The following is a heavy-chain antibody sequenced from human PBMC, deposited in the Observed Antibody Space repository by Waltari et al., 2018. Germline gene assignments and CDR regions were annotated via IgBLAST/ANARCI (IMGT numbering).Heavy chain of an antibody. J-gene: IGHJ4*02. Sequence: QVQLVQSGAEVKKPGASVKVSCKASGYTFTSYDINWVRQATGQGREWMGWINPNNGNTGYAQKFQGRVTMTRNTSISTADMERSSLRAEDTAVYYCARGRTMVRGGRDYYFDYWGQGTLVTVSS. CDR2: INPNNGNT. D-gene: IGHD3-10*01. CDR3: ARGRTMVRGGRDYYFDY. CDR1: GYTFTSYD. V-gene: IGHV1-8*01.